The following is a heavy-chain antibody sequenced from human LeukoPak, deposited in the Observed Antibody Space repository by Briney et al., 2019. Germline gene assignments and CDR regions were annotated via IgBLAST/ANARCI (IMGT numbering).Heavy chain of an antibody. CDR1: GFTFSSYG. J-gene: IGHJ4*02. Sequence: GGSLRLSCAASGFTFSSYGMHWVRQAPGKGREWVAVIWYDGSNKYYADSVKGRFTISRDNSKNTLYLQMNSLTAEDTAVYYCAKEPYPYDSSGYYDYWGQGTLVTVSS. CDR2: IWYDGSNK. V-gene: IGHV3-33*06. D-gene: IGHD3-22*01. CDR3: AKEPYPYDSSGYYDY.